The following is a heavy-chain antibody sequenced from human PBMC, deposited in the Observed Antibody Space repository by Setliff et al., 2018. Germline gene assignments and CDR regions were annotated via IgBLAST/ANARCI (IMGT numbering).Heavy chain of an antibody. CDR1: GFRFSEYG. D-gene: IGHD3-16*01. CDR3: ARDREGDGNYYMDV. CDR2: ITNDGRYE. J-gene: IGHJ6*03. V-gene: IGHV3-30*12. Sequence: LRLSCEASGFRFSEYGMNWVRQAPGKGPEWVSVITNDGRYEYYGGSVKGRFTISRDNAKNTLYLQMNSLRAEDTAVYYCARDREGDGNYYMDVWGKGTTVTVSS.